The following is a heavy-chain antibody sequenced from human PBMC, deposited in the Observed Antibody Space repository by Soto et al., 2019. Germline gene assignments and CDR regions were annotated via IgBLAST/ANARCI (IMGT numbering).Heavy chain of an antibody. J-gene: IGHJ6*02. D-gene: IGHD6-6*01. CDR1: GGSVSSGSYY. Sequence: SETLSLTCTVSGGSVSSGSYYWSWIRQPPGKGLEWIGYIYYSGSTNYNPSLKSRVTISVDTSKNQFSLKLSSVTAADTAVYYCAREGGDGAARTGYYYYYGTDVWGQGTTVTVSS. V-gene: IGHV4-61*01. CDR2: IYYSGST. CDR3: AREGGDGAARTGYYYYYGTDV.